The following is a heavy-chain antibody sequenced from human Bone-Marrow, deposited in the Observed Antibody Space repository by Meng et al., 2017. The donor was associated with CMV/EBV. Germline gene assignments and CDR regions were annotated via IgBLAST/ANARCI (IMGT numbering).Heavy chain of an antibody. V-gene: IGHV3-21*01. J-gene: IGHJ4*02. CDR2: ISSSSSYI. CDR3: ARYEGSSTSSTPYYFDY. D-gene: IGHD2-2*01. Sequence: GESLKISCAASGFTFSSYAMSWVRQAPGKGLEWVSSISSSSSYIYYADSVKGRFTISRDNAKNSLYLQVNSLRAEDTAVYYCARYEGSSTSSTPYYFDYWGQGTLVTVSS. CDR1: GFTFSSYA.